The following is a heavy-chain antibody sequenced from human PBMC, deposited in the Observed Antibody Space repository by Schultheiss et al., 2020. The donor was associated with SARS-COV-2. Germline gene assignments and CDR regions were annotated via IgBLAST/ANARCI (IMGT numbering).Heavy chain of an antibody. CDR3: TTATVTTRGPYYYYGMDV. CDR2: IKSKTDGGTT. Sequence: GESLKISCAASGFTFSSYSMNWVRQAPGKGLEWVGRIKSKTDGGTTDYAAPVKGRFTISRDDSKNTLYLQMNSLKTEDTAVYYCTTATVTTRGPYYYYGMDVWGQGTTVTVSS. D-gene: IGHD4-11*01. J-gene: IGHJ6*02. V-gene: IGHV3-15*01. CDR1: GFTFSSYS.